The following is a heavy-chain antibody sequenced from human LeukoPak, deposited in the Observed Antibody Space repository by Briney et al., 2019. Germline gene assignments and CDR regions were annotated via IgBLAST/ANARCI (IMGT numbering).Heavy chain of an antibody. CDR1: GFTVSSNY. D-gene: IGHD2-2*02. CDR2: IYSGGST. Sequence: GGSLRLSCAASGFTVSSNYMSWVRQAPGKGLEWVSVIYSGGSTYYADSVKGRFTISRDNSKNTLYLQMNSLRAEDTAVYYCARNDDQLLYMDVWGKGTTVTVSS. CDR3: ARNDDQLLYMDV. J-gene: IGHJ6*04. V-gene: IGHV3-53*01.